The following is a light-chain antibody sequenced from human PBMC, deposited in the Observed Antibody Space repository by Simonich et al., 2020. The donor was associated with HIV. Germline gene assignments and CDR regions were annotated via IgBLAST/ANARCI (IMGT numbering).Light chain of an antibody. J-gene: IGLJ2*01. Sequence: SYELTQPPSVSVSPGHPARITCSGDALPQKYAYWYQQKSGQAPVLVIYEDSKRPSGIPERFSGSSSGTMATLTISGAQVEDEADYYCYSTDNNGTYVVFGGGTKLTVL. CDR2: EDS. CDR3: YSTDNNGTYVV. CDR1: ALPQKY. V-gene: IGLV3-10*01.